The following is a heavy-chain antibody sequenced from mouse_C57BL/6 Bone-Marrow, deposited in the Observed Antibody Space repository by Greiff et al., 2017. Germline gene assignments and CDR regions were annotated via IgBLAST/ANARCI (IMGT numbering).Heavy chain of an antibody. Sequence: DVKLVESGGGLVQPGGSMKLSCVASGFTFSNYWMNWVRQSPEKGLEWVAQIRLKSDNFATHYAESVKGRFTNSRDDSKSSVYLQMNNLRAEDTGIYYCTKKPCDGSSDGYWYFDVWGKGTTVTVSS. D-gene: IGHD1-1*01. J-gene: IGHJ1*03. CDR2: IRLKSDNFAT. CDR1: GFTFSNYW. V-gene: IGHV6-3*01. CDR3: TKKPCDGSSDGYWYFDV.